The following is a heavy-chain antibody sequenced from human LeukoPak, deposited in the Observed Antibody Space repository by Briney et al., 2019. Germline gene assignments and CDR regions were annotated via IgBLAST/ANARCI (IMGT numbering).Heavy chain of an antibody. CDR2: ISAYNGNT. D-gene: IGHD3-10*02. J-gene: IGHJ4*02. CDR3: AREVRYNFRGPMTAIYYFDY. Sequence: GASVKVSCKASGYTFTSYGISWVRQAPGQGLEWMGWISAYNGNTNYAQKLQGRVTMTTDTSTSTAYMELRSLRSDDTAVYYCAREVRYNFRGPMTAIYYFDYWGQGTLVTVSS. CDR1: GYTFTSYG. V-gene: IGHV1-18*01.